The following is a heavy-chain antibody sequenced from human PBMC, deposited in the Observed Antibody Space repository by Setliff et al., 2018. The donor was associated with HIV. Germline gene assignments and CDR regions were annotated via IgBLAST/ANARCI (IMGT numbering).Heavy chain of an antibody. J-gene: IGHJ4*02. CDR1: GGSISSYY. CDR2: IYYSGST. CDR3: ARGRDKYGPIDY. V-gene: IGHV4-59*08. D-gene: IGHD3-10*01. Sequence: ETLSLTCTVSGGSISSYYWSWIRQPPGKGLEWIGYIYYSGSTNYNPSLKSRVTISVDTSKNQFSLKLSSVTAADTAVYYCARGRDKYGPIDYWGQGTLVTVSS.